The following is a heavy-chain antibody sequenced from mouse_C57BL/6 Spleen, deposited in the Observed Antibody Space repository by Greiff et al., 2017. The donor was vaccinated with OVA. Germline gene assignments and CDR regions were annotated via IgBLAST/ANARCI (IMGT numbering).Heavy chain of an antibody. CDR3: VRQDYAMDY. Sequence: EVKVVESGGGLVQPKGSLKLSCAASGFSFNTYAMNWVRQAPGKGLEWVARIRSKSNNYATYYADSVKDRFTISRDDSESMLYLQMNNLKTEDTAMYYCVRQDYAMDYWGQGTSVTVSS. CDR1: GFSFNTYA. J-gene: IGHJ4*01. CDR2: IRSKSNNYAT. V-gene: IGHV10-1*01.